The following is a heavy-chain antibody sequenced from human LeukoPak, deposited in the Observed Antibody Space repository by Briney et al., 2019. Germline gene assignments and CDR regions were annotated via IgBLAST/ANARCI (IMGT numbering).Heavy chain of an antibody. Sequence: GGSLRLSCAASGFTFSSYGMHWVRQARGKGLEWVSAISGSCGSTYYADSVKGRFTISRDNSKSTLYLQMNSMRAEDTAVYYCAKDRIVGATVDYWGQGTLVTVSS. CDR3: AKDRIVGATVDY. D-gene: IGHD1-26*01. CDR2: ISGSCGST. J-gene: IGHJ4*02. V-gene: IGHV3-23*01. CDR1: GFTFSSYG.